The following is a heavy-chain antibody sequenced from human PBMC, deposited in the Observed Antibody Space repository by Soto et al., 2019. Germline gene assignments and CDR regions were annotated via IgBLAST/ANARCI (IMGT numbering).Heavy chain of an antibody. Sequence: QVQLVQSGAEVKKSGASVKVSCKASGYTFTNYAMHWVRQAPGQGLDWMGWIHGDNGNTKYSQKFQDRVTITRDTSVSTANMEPGSLRTEDTAVYSGVRGERWLDAFFEFWGQGTLVTVSS. J-gene: IGHJ1*01. CDR1: GYTFTNYA. D-gene: IGHD6-19*01. CDR2: IHGDNGNT. V-gene: IGHV1-3*01. CDR3: VRGERWLDAFFEF.